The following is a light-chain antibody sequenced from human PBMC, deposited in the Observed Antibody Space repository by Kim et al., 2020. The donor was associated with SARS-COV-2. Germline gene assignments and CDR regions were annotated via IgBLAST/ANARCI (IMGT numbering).Light chain of an antibody. CDR1: SSNIGSNT. J-gene: IGLJ3*02. V-gene: IGLV1-44*01. CDR3: AAWDDSLDAWV. CDR2: TNN. Sequence: GQRVSISCSGSSSNIGSNTVIWYQHLPGMAPKLLIYTNNQRPSGVPDRISGSKSGTSASLAISGLRSEDEADYYCAAWDDSLDAWVFGGGTKLSVL.